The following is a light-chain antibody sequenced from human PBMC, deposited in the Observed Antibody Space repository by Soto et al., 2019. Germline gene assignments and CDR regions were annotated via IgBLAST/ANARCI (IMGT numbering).Light chain of an antibody. Sequence: EIGLTQSPGMLSWSAGEGATPSCRASQSVSSYSAWYQQTPGQAPRLLIYDASNRATGIPARFSGSGSGTDFTLTISSLQPEEFAVDYCQQRSNWPPFGPGTKVDI. CDR2: DAS. V-gene: IGKV3-11*01. J-gene: IGKJ3*01. CDR3: QQRSNWPP. CDR1: QSVSSY.